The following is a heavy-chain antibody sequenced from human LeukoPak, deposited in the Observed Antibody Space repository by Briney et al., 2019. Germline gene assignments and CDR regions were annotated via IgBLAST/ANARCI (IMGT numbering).Heavy chain of an antibody. CDR1: GFTFSSYA. Sequence: PGGSLRLSCAASGFTFSSYAMSWVRQAPGKGLEWVSDISGTGGSTYYADSVKGRFTISRDNSKNTLYLQMNSLRVEDTAVYYCATTPGSGSYYNGRFYFDYWGQGTLVTVS. CDR3: ATTPGSGSYYNGRFYFDY. CDR2: ISGTGGST. D-gene: IGHD3-10*01. V-gene: IGHV3-23*01. J-gene: IGHJ4*02.